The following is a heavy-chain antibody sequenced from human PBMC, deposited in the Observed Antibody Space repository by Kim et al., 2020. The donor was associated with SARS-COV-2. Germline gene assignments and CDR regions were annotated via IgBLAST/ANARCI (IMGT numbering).Heavy chain of an antibody. V-gene: IGHV1-46*01. CDR2: INPSGGNT. D-gene: IGHD5-12*01. CDR1: GYTFTSYY. J-gene: IGHJ4*02. CDR3: ARLTSSGDDSTDY. Sequence: ASVKVSCKASGYTFTSYYMHWVRQAPGQGLECMGIINPSGGNTSYAQKFQGRVTMTRDTSTRTVYMELSSLRSEDTAVYYCARLTSSGDDSTDYWGQGTLVTVSS.